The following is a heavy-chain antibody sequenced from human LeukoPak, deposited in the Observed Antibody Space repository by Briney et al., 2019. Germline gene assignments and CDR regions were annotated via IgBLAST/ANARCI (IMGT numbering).Heavy chain of an antibody. V-gene: IGHV4-30-4*01. CDR3: ARRSLYCSSTSCSDY. Sequence: PSQTLSLTCTVSGASISSGDYYWTWIRQSPGKGLEWIGYIYSSGGSHYIPSLESRITMSVDTSQNQFSLKLSSVTAADTAVYYCARRSLYCSSTSCSDYWGQRTLVTVSS. D-gene: IGHD2-2*01. CDR2: IYSSGGS. J-gene: IGHJ4*02. CDR1: GASISSGDYY.